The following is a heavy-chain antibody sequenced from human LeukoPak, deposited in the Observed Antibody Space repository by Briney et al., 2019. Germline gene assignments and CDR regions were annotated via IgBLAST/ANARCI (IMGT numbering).Heavy chain of an antibody. CDR3: AKGPYSSSWHTLYDY. CDR2: ISWNSGSI. Sequence: QPGRSQRLSCAASGFTFDDYAMHWVRQAPGKGLEWVSGISWNSGSIGYADSVKGRFTISRDNAKNSLYLQMNSLRAEDTALYYCAKGPYSSSWHTLYDYWGQGTLVTVSS. V-gene: IGHV3-9*01. D-gene: IGHD6-13*01. J-gene: IGHJ4*02. CDR1: GFTFDDYA.